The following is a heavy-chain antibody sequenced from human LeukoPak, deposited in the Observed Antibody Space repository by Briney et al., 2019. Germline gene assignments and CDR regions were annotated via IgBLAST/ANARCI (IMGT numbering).Heavy chain of an antibody. V-gene: IGHV3-53*01. CDR2: IYSGGST. D-gene: IGHD2-2*01. CDR3: AREPGPFVVVPAAMSAFDI. Sequence: GGSLRLSCAASGFTVSSNYMSWVRQAPGKGLEWVSVIYSGGSTYYADSVKGRFTISRDNAKNTLYLQMNSLRAEDTAVYYCAREPGPFVVVPAAMSAFDIWGQGTMVTVSS. CDR1: GFTVSSNY. J-gene: IGHJ3*02.